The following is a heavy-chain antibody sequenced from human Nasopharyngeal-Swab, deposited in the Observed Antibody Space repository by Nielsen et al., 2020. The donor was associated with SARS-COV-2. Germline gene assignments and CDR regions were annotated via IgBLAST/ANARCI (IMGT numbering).Heavy chain of an antibody. V-gene: IGHV3-21*06. J-gene: IGHJ5*01. Sequence: GGSLRLSCAASGFTFSSYTMNWVRQAPGKGLEWVSSISPTSDYIYYAESVKGRFTISRDNAKNSMFLQMNSLRAEETAIYYCVRGSSGHYDSWGQGALITVSS. D-gene: IGHD6-6*01. CDR3: VRGSSGHYDS. CDR2: ISPTSDYI. CDR1: GFTFSSYT.